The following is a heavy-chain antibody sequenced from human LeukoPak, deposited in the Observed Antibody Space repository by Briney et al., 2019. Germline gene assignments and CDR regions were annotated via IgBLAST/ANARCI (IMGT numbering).Heavy chain of an antibody. V-gene: IGHV4-34*01. CDR2: INHSGST. J-gene: IGHJ4*02. CDR1: GGSFSGYY. Sequence: PSETLSLTCAVYGGSFSGYYWSWIRQPPGKGLEWIGEINHSGSTNYNPSLKSRVTISVDTSKNQFSLKLSSVTAADTAVYYCARGRRYSYGTPLDYWGQGTLVTVSS. CDR3: ARGRRYSYGTPLDY. D-gene: IGHD5-18*01.